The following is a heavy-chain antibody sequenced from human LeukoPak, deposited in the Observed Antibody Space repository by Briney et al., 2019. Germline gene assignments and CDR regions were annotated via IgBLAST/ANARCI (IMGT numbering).Heavy chain of an antibody. Sequence: PSETLSLTCTVSGGSISSYYWSWIRQPPGKGLGWIGYIYYSGSTNYNPSLKSRVTISVDTSKNQFSLKLSSVTAADTAVYYCARERGRYFDYWGQGTLVTVSS. D-gene: IGHD1-26*01. CDR1: GGSISSYY. CDR3: ARERGRYFDY. V-gene: IGHV4-59*01. CDR2: IYYSGST. J-gene: IGHJ4*02.